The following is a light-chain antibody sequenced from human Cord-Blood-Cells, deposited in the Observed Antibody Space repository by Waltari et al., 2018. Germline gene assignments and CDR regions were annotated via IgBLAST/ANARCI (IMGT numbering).Light chain of an antibody. V-gene: IGKV6-21*01. CDR1: QSIGSS. J-gene: IGKJ1*01. CDR2: DAA. CDR3: HQSSSLPWT. Sequence: EIVLTQSHDFQSVTPKEKVTITCRDSQSIGSSLHWCQQKPGQPPKRLIKDAAQSFSGVPSRFRGSGSGADFTLTINSLEAVDAATYYCHQSSSLPWTFGQGTKVEIK.